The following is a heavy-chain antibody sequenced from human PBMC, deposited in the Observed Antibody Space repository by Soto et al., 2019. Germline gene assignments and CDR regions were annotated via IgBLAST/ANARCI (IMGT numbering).Heavy chain of an antibody. D-gene: IGHD2-2*01. CDR1: GGSFSGYY. CDR2: IYYSGST. Sequence: SETLSLTCAVYGGSFSGYYWSWIRQPPGKGLEWIGYIYYSGSTYYNPSLKSRVTISVDTSKNQFSLKLSSVTAADTAVYYCARDRPAALGNYYMDVWGKGTTVTVSS. V-gene: IGHV4-34*09. CDR3: ARDRPAALGNYYMDV. J-gene: IGHJ6*03.